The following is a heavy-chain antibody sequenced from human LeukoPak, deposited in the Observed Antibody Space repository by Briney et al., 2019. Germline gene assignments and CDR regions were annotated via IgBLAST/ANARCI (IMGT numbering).Heavy chain of an antibody. D-gene: IGHD2-15*01. J-gene: IGHJ4*02. CDR2: IIPILGIA. Sequence: GSSVKVSCKASGGTFSSYAISWVRQAPGQGLEWMGRIIPILGIANYAQKLQGRVTMTTDTSTSTAYMELRSLRSDDTAVYYCARATVLGVPYDYWGQGTLVTVSS. V-gene: IGHV1-69*04. CDR1: GGTFSSYA. CDR3: ARATVLGVPYDY.